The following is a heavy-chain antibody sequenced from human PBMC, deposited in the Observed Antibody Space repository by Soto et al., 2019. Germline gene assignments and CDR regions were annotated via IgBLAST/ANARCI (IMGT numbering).Heavy chain of an antibody. CDR3: SRGAYSSSISCKLDY. D-gene: IGHD2-2*01. CDR2: IIPIFGTA. Sequence: QVQLVQSGAEVKKPGSSVKVSCKASGGTFSSYAISWVRQAPGQGLEWMGGIIPIFGTANYAQKFQGRVTITAEKSTSTAYMELSSLRSEDTAVDYCSRGAYSSSISCKLDYWGQGTLVTVSS. J-gene: IGHJ4*02. V-gene: IGHV1-69*06. CDR1: GGTFSSYA.